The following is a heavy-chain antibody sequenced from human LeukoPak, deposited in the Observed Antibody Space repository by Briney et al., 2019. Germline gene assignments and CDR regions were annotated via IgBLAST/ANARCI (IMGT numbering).Heavy chain of an antibody. CDR1: GFTFSTYA. V-gene: IGHV3-23*01. Sequence: PGGSLRLSCAASGFTFSTYAMSWVRQAPGKGLEWVSAVSSSGVSTYYADPVKGRFTISKDNSKNTLYLQMSSLRAEDTAVYYCAKPERNVVVTPIHGYFQHWGQGALVSVSS. CDR2: VSSSGVST. CDR3: AKPERNVVVTPIHGYFQH. J-gene: IGHJ1*01. D-gene: IGHD2-21*02.